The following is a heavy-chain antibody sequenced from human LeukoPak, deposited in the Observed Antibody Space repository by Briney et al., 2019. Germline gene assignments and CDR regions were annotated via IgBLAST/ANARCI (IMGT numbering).Heavy chain of an antibody. Sequence: GRSLRLSCAASGFTFSDYYMSWIRQAPGKGLEWVSYISSSGSTIYCADSVKGRFTISRDNAKNSLYLQMNSLRAEDKAVYYCAQIAAPGLFDYWGQGTLVTVSS. CDR2: ISSSGSTI. CDR1: GFTFSDYY. D-gene: IGHD6-13*01. CDR3: AQIAAPGLFDY. J-gene: IGHJ4*02. V-gene: IGHV3-11*01.